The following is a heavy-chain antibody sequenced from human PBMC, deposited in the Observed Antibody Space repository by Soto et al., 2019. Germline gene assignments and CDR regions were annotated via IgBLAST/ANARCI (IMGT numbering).Heavy chain of an antibody. CDR1: GFTFRSYA. CDR2: ISGTGGNT. D-gene: IGHD5-18*01. Sequence: EVQLLQSGGGLVQPGGSLRLSCAASGFTFRSYAMNWVRQAPGKGLEWVSSISGTGGNTYYSDSVKGRFTISRDYSKTTAYLQMNSLRAEDTAVYYCAKGGEYSYTLDYWDQGTLVTVSS. CDR3: AKGGEYSYTLDY. V-gene: IGHV3-23*01. J-gene: IGHJ4*02.